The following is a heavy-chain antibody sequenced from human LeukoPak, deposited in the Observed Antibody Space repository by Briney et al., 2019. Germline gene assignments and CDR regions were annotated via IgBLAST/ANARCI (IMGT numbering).Heavy chain of an antibody. V-gene: IGHV3-66*02. J-gene: IGHJ4*02. CDR3: ARAGYYDSSGYYLDY. Sequence: GGSLRLSCAASGFTVSSNYMSWVRQAPGKGLEWVSVIYSGGSTYYADSVKGRFTISRDNSKNTQYLQMNSLRAEDTAVYYCARAGYYDSSGYYLDYWGQGTLVTVSS. D-gene: IGHD3-22*01. CDR2: IYSGGST. CDR1: GFTVSSNY.